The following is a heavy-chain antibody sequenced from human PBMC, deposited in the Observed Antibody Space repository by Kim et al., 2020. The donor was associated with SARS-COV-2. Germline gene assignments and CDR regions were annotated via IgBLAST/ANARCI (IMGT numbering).Heavy chain of an antibody. CDR3: ARGKGIVATISFDY. V-gene: IGHV3-53*01. D-gene: IGHD5-12*01. Sequence: VKVRFTISRDNSKNTLYLQMNSLRAEDTAVYYCARGKGIVATISFDYWGQGTLVTVSS. J-gene: IGHJ4*02.